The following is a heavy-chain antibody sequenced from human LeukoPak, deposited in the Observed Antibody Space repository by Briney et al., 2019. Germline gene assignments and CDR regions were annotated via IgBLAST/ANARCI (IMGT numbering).Heavy chain of an antibody. J-gene: IGHJ6*02. V-gene: IGHV1-24*01. CDR1: GYTLTELS. CDR2: FDPEDGET. D-gene: IGHD3-22*01. CDR3: ARGDSSGYWPYYYYGMDV. Sequence: GASVKVSCKVSGYTLTELSMHWVRQAPGKGLEWMGGFDPEDGETIYAQKFQGRVTMTEDTSTDTAYMELSSLRSEDTAVYYCARGDSSGYWPYYYYGMDVWGQGTTVTVSS.